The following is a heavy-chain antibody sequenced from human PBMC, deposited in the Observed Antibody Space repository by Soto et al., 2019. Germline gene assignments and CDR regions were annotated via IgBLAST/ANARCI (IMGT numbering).Heavy chain of an antibody. D-gene: IGHD2-15*01. J-gene: IGHJ6*02. V-gene: IGHV4-4*02. CDR2: ISQSGTT. Sequence: QVQLQESGPGLVKPSGTLSLTCAVSGASISSDNRWTWVRQPPGEGLELIGEISQSGTTKYNPSLASRVTISVDKSKNQFSLRLTSMTAADTAVYYCAKKVPAALRLYYFFGLDVWGQGTTVTVSS. CDR1: GASISSDNR. CDR3: AKKVPAALRLYYFFGLDV.